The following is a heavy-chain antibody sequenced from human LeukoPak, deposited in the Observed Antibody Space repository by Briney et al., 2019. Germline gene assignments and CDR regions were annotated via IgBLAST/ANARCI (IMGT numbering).Heavy chain of an antibody. CDR3: ARATKRGGAFDI. D-gene: IGHD3-10*01. J-gene: IGHJ3*02. V-gene: IGHV4-39*07. CDR2: IYYSGST. Sequence: SETLSLTCTVSGGSLTSSSYYWGWIRQPPGKGLEWIGSIYYSGSTYYNPSLKSRVTISVDTSKNQFSLKLSSVTAADTAVYYCARATKRGGAFDIWGQGTMVTVSS. CDR1: GGSLTSSSYY.